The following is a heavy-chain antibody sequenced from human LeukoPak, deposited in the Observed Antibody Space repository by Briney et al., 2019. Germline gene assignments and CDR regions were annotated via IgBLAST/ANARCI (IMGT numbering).Heavy chain of an antibody. CDR2: IYPGDSDT. Sequence: GESLKISCKGSGYSFTSYWIGWVRQMPGKGLEWMGIIYPGDSDTRYSPSFQGQVTISADKSISTAYLQWSSLKASDTAMYYCARSGELIYGDYYYMDVWGKGTTVTVSS. D-gene: IGHD3-10*01. J-gene: IGHJ6*03. V-gene: IGHV5-51*01. CDR3: ARSGELIYGDYYYMDV. CDR1: GYSFTSYW.